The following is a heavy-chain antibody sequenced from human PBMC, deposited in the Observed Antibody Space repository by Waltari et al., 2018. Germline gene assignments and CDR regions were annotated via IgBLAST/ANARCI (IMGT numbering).Heavy chain of an antibody. CDR3: ARDLTGISVF. CDR1: GYTFTGYY. J-gene: IGHJ4*02. Sequence: QVQLVQSGAEVKKPGASVKVSCKASGYTFTGYYIPWVRQAPGQGLEWMGWINPNSGDTNYAQNFQGRVTMTRDTSTSTAYMELSSLTSDDTALYYCARDLTGISVFWGQGTLVTVSS. CDR2: INPNSGDT. D-gene: IGHD3-9*01. V-gene: IGHV1-2*02.